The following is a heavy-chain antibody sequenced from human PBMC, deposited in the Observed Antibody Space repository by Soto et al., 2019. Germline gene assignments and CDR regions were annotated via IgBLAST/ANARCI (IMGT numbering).Heavy chain of an antibody. CDR3: AKAEIGYCSSTSCPATSDV. CDR2: ISYDGSKK. D-gene: IGHD2-2*01. Sequence: AGGSLRLFCAASGFTFSSYGMHWVRQAPGKGLEWVAVISYDGSKKYYADSVKGRFTISRDNSKNTLYLQMNSLRAEDTAVYSCAKAEIGYCSSTSCPATSDVWGQGTTVTVSS. J-gene: IGHJ6*02. CDR1: GFTFSSYG. V-gene: IGHV3-30*18.